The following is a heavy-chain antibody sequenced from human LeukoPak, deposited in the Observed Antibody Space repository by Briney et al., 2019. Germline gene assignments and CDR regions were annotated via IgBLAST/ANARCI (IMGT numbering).Heavy chain of an antibody. J-gene: IGHJ1*01. CDR1: GTLVSGFY. CDR3: AREREYYYDSSGYYRAEYFQH. V-gene: IGHV4-59*02. D-gene: IGHD3-22*01. Sequence: SETLSLTCTVSGTLVSGFYWTWIRQPPGKGLEWIGFIYSTGTTSYNSSLQSRVTISVDTSKNQFSLKLSSVTAADTAVYYCAREREYYYDSSGYYRAEYFQHWGQGTLVTVSS. CDR2: IYSTGTT.